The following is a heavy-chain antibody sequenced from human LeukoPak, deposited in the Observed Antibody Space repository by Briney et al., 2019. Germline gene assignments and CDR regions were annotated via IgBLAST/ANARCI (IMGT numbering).Heavy chain of an antibody. Sequence: PSETLSLTCTVSGGSISSSSYYWGWIRQPPGKGLEWIGEINHSGSTNYNPSLKSRVTISVDTSKNQFSLKLSSVTAADTAVYYCARWLHSWSAFDIWGQGTMVTVSS. CDR1: GGSISSSSYY. CDR3: ARWLHSWSAFDI. D-gene: IGHD5-24*01. V-gene: IGHV4-39*07. CDR2: INHSGST. J-gene: IGHJ3*02.